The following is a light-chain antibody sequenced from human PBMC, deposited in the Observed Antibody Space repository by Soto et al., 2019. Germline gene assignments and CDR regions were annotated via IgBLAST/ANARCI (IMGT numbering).Light chain of an antibody. CDR2: AAS. CDR3: QNHGTT. CDR1: QSVSSN. V-gene: IGKV3-20*01. J-gene: IGKJ1*01. Sequence: EIVLTQSPGTLSLSPGERATLSCRASQSVSSNLAWYQQKPGQAPRLLIYAASSRATGIPDRFSGGGSGTDFTLTISRLEPEDSAVYYCQNHGTTFGQGTKVDIK.